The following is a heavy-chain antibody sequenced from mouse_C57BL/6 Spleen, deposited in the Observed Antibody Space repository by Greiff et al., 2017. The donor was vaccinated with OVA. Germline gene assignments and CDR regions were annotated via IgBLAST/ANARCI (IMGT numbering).Heavy chain of an antibody. J-gene: IGHJ4*01. CDR2: IYPRSGNT. Sequence: VKLMESGAELARPGASVKLSCKASGYTFTSYGISWVKQRTGQGLEWIGEIYPRSGNTYYNEKFKGKATLTADKSSSTAYMELRSLTSEDSAVYFCARYYDYDEGYAMDYWGQGTSVTVSS. V-gene: IGHV1-81*01. CDR1: GYTFTSYG. CDR3: ARYYDYDEGYAMDY. D-gene: IGHD2-4*01.